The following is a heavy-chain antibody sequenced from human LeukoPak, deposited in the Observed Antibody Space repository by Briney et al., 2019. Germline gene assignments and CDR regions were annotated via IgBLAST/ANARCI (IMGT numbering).Heavy chain of an antibody. V-gene: IGHV1-46*01. CDR3: ARDLEILGESVDWFNP. D-gene: IGHD3-10*01. J-gene: IGHJ5*02. CDR1: GHSFISYY. Sequence: ASVKVSCKASGHSFISYYMHWVRQAPGQGLEWMGMINPSDGGTNYAQNFQGRVTMSRDTSTSTVYMELSSLRSEDTAVYFCARDLEILGESVDWFNPWGQGTLVTVSS. CDR2: INPSDGGT.